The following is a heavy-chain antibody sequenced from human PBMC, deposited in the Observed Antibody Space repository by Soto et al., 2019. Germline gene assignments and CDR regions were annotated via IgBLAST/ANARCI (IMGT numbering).Heavy chain of an antibody. Sequence: EVQLVESWGGLVKPGGSLRLSCAASGFTASSFWMSWVRQAPGKGLEWVALIKRESEGGTADFTPPVKGRFTISRDDLKNTLYLDMNSLKTEDTAVYYCTVDSMRPYWGQGTLVTVSS. CDR1: GFTASSFW. CDR3: TVDSMRPY. J-gene: IGHJ4*02. CDR2: IKRESEGGTA. V-gene: IGHV3-15*01.